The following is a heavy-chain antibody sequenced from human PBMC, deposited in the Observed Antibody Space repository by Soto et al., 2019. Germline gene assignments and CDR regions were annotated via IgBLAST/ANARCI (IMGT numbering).Heavy chain of an antibody. CDR2: ISWNSGSI. CDR1: GFTFDDYA. Sequence: EVQLVESGGGLVQPGRSLRLCCAASGFTFDDYAMHWVRQAPGKGLEWVSSISWNSGSIGYADSVKGRFTISRDKAKKSLYLQMNSLRAEDTALYYCAKGRGASQKDAFDIWGQGTMVTVSS. V-gene: IGHV3-9*01. D-gene: IGHD1-26*01. J-gene: IGHJ3*02. CDR3: AKGRGASQKDAFDI.